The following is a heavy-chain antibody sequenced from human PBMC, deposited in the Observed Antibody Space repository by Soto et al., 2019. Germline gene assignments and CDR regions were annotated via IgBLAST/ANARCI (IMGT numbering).Heavy chain of an antibody. Sequence: GGSLRLSCAASGFTFSSYSMNWVRQAPGKGLEWVSYISSSSSTIYYADSVKGRFTISRDNAKNSLYLQMNSLRAEDTAVYYCARSEYCTNGVCYCWDVWGKGTTVTVSS. CDR1: GFTFSSYS. CDR2: ISSSSSTI. D-gene: IGHD2-8*01. J-gene: IGHJ6*04. CDR3: ARSEYCTNGVCYCWDV. V-gene: IGHV3-48*01.